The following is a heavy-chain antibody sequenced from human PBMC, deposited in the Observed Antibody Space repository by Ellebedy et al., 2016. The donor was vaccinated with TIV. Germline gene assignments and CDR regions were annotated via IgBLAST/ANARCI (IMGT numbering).Heavy chain of an antibody. J-gene: IGHJ4*02. V-gene: IGHV3-43*01. CDR1: GFTFDDYT. D-gene: IGHD6-13*01. Sequence: PGGSLRLSCAASGFTFDDYTMHWVRQAPGKGLEWVSLISWDGGSTYYADSVKGRFTISRDNSKNSLYLQMNSLRTEDTALYYFAKGSIAAAGSYYFDYWGQGTLVTVSS. CDR2: ISWDGGST. CDR3: AKGSIAAAGSYYFDY.